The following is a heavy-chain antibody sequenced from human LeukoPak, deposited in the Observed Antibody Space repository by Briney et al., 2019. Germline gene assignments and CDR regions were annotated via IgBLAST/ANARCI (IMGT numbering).Heavy chain of an antibody. D-gene: IGHD3-10*01. Sequence: GGSLRLSCAASGFTFSSYEMNWVRQAPGKGLEWVSYISSSGSTIYYADSVKGRFTISRDNAKNSLYLQMNSLRAEDTAIYYCARPVGESYNWFDPWGQGTLVTVSS. V-gene: IGHV3-48*03. CDR2: ISSSGSTI. CDR1: GFTFSSYE. CDR3: ARPVGESYNWFDP. J-gene: IGHJ5*02.